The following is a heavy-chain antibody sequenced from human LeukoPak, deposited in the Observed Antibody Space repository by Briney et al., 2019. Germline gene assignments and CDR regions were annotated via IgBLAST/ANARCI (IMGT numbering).Heavy chain of an antibody. CDR3: ASLLLYCSGSTCYSDY. CDR2: ISSDGNHK. CDR1: GFTFSTYG. J-gene: IGHJ4*02. V-gene: IGHV3-30*03. D-gene: IGHD2-15*01. Sequence: PGRSLRLSCAASGFTFSTYGMHWVRQAPGKGLEWVAVISSDGNHKYYVDSVKGRFTISRDNSKNTLYLQMNSLRTEDTAVYYCASLLLYCSGSTCYSDYWGQGTLVTVSS.